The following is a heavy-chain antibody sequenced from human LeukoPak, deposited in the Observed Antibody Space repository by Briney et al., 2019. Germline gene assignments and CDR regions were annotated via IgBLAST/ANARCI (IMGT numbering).Heavy chain of an antibody. CDR2: IYTSGST. J-gene: IGHJ3*02. Sequence: SETLSLTCTVSGVSISSYSWSWIRQPAGKGLEWIGRIYTSGSTNYNPSLKSRVTMSVDTSTNQFSLKLSSVTAADTAVYYCARVSRTPYSSSWSGGAFDIWGQGTMVTVSS. V-gene: IGHV4-4*07. CDR1: GVSISSYS. D-gene: IGHD6-13*01. CDR3: ARVSRTPYSSSWSGGAFDI.